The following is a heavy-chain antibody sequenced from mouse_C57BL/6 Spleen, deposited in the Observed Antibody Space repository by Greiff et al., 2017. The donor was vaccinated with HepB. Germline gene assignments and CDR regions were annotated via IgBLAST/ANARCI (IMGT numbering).Heavy chain of an antibody. V-gene: IGHV1-5*01. CDR3: TRFYGSSVPWFAY. CDR2: IYPGNSDT. J-gene: IGHJ3*01. Sequence: EVQLVESGTVLARPGASVKMSCKTSGYTFTSYWMHWVKQRPGQGLEWIGAIYPGNSDTSYNQKFKGKAKLTAVTSASTAYMELSSLTNEDSAVYYCTRFYGSSVPWFAYWGQGTLVTVSA. D-gene: IGHD1-1*01. CDR1: GYTFTSYW.